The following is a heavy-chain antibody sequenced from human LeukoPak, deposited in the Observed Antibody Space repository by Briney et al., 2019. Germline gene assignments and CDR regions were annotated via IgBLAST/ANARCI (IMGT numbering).Heavy chain of an antibody. CDR2: ISYDGSNN. CDR1: GFTFSSYA. Sequence: GRSLRLSCAPSGFTFSSYAMHWVRQAPGKGLEWVAVISYDGSNNYYTDSVKGRFTISRDNSKNTLYLQMKRLRAEDTAVYYCVLGGGYCTSTSCYSVRGFDFWGQGTLVTVSS. V-gene: IGHV3-30*04. J-gene: IGHJ4*02. CDR3: VLGGGYCTSTSCYSVRGFDF. D-gene: IGHD2-2*01.